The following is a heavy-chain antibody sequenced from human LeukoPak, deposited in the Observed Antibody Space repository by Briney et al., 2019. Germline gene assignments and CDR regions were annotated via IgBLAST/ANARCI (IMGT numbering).Heavy chain of an antibody. CDR3: ARRDYAAWFDP. D-gene: IGHD4/OR15-4a*01. V-gene: IGHV4-39*07. CDR1: GDSITSGGYY. Sequence: SETLSLTGSVSGDSITSGGYYWAWLRQPPGKGLEWIGSVYYSGSIKYNPSLKGRVSISRDMSKNQFSLNLNSVNATDTAVYYCARRDYAAWFDPWGQGTLVTVSS. CDR2: VYYSGSI. J-gene: IGHJ5*02.